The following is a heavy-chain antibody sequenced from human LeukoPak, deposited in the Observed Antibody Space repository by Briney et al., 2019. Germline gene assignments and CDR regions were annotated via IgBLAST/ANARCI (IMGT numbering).Heavy chain of an antibody. CDR3: AKLDRATKGLFDI. J-gene: IGHJ3*02. D-gene: IGHD1-26*01. Sequence: GGSLRLSCAASGFNFSNFAMSWVRQAPGKGLEWVSAISGSGGSTYYADSVKGRFTISRDNSKNTLYLQMNSLRAEDTAVYYCAKLDRATKGLFDIWGQGTMVTVSS. CDR2: ISGSGGST. V-gene: IGHV3-23*01. CDR1: GFNFSNFA.